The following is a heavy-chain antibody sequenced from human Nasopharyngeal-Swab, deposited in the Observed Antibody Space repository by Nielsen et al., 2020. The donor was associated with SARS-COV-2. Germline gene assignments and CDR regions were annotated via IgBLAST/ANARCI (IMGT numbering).Heavy chain of an antibody. CDR3: ATLSSSWYEYYFDY. D-gene: IGHD6-13*01. V-gene: IGHV4-39*01. CDR2: IYYGGST. CDR1: GGPISSSTYY. J-gene: IGHJ4*02. Sequence: SETLSLTCTVSGGPISSSTYYWAWFRQPPGKGLEWIGSIYYGGSTYYNPSLKSRVTISVDTSKNQFSLKLSSVTAADTAVYYCATLSSSWYEYYFDYWGQGTLVTVSS.